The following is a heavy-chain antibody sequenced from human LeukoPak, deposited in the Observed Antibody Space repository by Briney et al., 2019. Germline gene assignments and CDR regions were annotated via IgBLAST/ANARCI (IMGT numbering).Heavy chain of an antibody. CDR1: GFTFSSYW. V-gene: IGHV3-7*03. CDR3: AKGGREDELLWFGFDY. D-gene: IGHD3-10*01. J-gene: IGHJ4*02. Sequence: GGSLRLSCAASGFTFSSYWMSWVRQAPGKGLEWVANIKQDGSEKYYVDSVKGRFTISRDNSKNTLYLQMNSLRAEDTAVYYCAKGGREDELLWFGFDYWGQGTLVTVSS. CDR2: IKQDGSEK.